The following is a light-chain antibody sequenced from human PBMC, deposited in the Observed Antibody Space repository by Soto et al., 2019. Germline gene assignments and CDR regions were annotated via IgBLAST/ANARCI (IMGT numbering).Light chain of an antibody. V-gene: IGKV1-5*01. J-gene: IGKJ1*01. CDR1: QSISTW. CDR2: DAS. CDR3: QQYSNYLWT. Sequence: DIQMTQSPSTLSASVGDRVTITCRASQSISTWLAWYQQKPGKAPKVLIYDASSLESGVPSRFSGSGSGTEFTLTISSLQPDDFAAYFCQQYSNYLWTFGQGTKVEI.